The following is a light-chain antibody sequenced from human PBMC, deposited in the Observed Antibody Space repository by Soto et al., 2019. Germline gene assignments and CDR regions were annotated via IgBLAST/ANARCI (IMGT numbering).Light chain of an antibody. J-gene: IGLJ2*01. V-gene: IGLV2-14*01. CDR1: NRDVGGYNY. CDR3: SSYSSSSALDVI. CDR2: EVT. Sequence: QSALAQPASVSGSPGQSITISCAGTNRDVGGYNYVSWYQQYPGKAPKLIIYEVTYRPSGVSNRFSGSKSDNTASLTISGLQAEDEADYYCSSYSSSSALDVIFGGGTQLTVL.